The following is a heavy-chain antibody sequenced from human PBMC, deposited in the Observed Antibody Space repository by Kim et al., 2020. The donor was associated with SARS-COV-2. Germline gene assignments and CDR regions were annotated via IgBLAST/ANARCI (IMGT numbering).Heavy chain of an antibody. D-gene: IGHD2-2*01. J-gene: IGHJ6*02. Sequence: TGYAASVKGRFTISRDESKNSLYLQMNSLETEDTAVYYCTRAAGSKTGMDVWGQGTTVTVSS. V-gene: IGHV3-72*01. CDR2: T. CDR3: TRAAGSKTGMDV.